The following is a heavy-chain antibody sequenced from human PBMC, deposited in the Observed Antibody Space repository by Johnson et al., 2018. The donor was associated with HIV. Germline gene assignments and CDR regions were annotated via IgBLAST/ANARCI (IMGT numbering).Heavy chain of an antibody. CDR3: ARVWYVYGSGSLIDAFDI. Sequence: QVQLVESGGGVVQPGRSLRLSCAASGFTFSSYGMHWVRQAPGKGLEWVAVISYDGSNKYYADSVKGRFTISSDNSKKTLYLEMNRLRAEDTAMYYCARVWYVYGSGSLIDAFDIWGQGTMVTVSS. CDR1: GFTFSSYG. V-gene: IGHV3-30*03. J-gene: IGHJ3*02. CDR2: ISYDGSNK. D-gene: IGHD3-10*01.